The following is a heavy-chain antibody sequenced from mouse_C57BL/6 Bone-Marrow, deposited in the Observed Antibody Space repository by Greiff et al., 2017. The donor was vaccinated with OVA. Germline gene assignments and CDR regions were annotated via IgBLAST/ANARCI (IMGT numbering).Heavy chain of an antibody. CDR2: IDPETGGT. V-gene: IGHV1-15*01. J-gene: IGHJ4*01. CDR3: TRGYSNYYAMDY. D-gene: IGHD2-5*01. CDR1: GYTFTDYE. Sequence: VQRVESGAELVRPGASVTLSCKASGYTFTDYEMHWVKQTPVHGLEWIGAIDPETGGTAYNQKFKGKAILTADKSSSTAYMELRSLTSEDSDVYYGTRGYSNYYAMDYWGQGTSVTVSS.